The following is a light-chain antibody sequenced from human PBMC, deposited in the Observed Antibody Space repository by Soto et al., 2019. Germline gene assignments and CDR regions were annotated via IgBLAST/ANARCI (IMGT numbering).Light chain of an antibody. J-gene: IGKJ3*01. V-gene: IGKV1-39*01. Sequence: DIQMTQSPSSLSASVGDRVTITCRASQSIRSDLNWYQQKPGKAPNLLIYAASSLQSGVPPRFSGSGSGTDFTLTITSLQPEDFATYYCQQSYSTPLAFGHGTNVDIK. CDR3: QQSYSTPLA. CDR1: QSIRSD. CDR2: AAS.